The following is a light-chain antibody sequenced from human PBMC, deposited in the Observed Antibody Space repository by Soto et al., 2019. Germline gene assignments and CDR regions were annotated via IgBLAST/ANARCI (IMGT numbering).Light chain of an antibody. Sequence: VLTQCKDNLYLSPGERATLSCRAIQSLTNSFISWYQQKPGQAPRLLIYDTSSRASGIPDRFSGSGSGTDFTLTISILEPEECAVYFCQLYASSPIPVGQGTRLEIK. CDR3: QLYASSPIP. CDR1: QSLTNSF. V-gene: IGKV3-20*01. J-gene: IGKJ5*01. CDR2: DTS.